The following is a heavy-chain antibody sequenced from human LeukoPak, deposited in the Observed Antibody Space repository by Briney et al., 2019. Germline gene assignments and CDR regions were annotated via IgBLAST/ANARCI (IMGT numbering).Heavy chain of an antibody. V-gene: IGHV5-51*01. CDR1: GYSFTSYW. CDR3: ARLVYSSFDP. D-gene: IGHD6-13*01. Sequence: GEALKISYKGSGYSFTSYWIGWVRQMPGKGLGWMGIIYPGDSDTRYSPSFQGQVTISADKSISTAYLQWSSLKASDTAMYYCARLVYSSFDPWGQGTLVTVSS. CDR2: IYPGDSDT. J-gene: IGHJ5*02.